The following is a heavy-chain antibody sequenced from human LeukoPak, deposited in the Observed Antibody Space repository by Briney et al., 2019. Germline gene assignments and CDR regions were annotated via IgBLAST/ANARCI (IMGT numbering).Heavy chain of an antibody. J-gene: IGHJ4*02. Sequence: SETLSLTCTVSGGSVSSYYWSWIRQPPGKGLEWLGYIYYSGSTNYNPSLESRVTISVDSSKNQFSLNLSSVTAADAAVYYCARHSSLGHFDFWGQGTLVTVSS. CDR3: ARHSSLGHFDF. V-gene: IGHV4-59*08. CDR1: GGSVSSYY. CDR2: IYYSGST.